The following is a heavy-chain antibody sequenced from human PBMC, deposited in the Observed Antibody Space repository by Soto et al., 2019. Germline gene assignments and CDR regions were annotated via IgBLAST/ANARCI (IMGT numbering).Heavy chain of an antibody. CDR2: IYYSGST. V-gene: IGHV4-59*01. CDR1: GGSISSYY. CDR3: ARIDCSSTSCYGPYYYYYMDV. Sequence: SETLSLTCTVSGGSISSYYWSWIRQPPGKGLEWIGYIYYSGSTNYNPSLKSRVTISVDTSKNQFSLKLSSVTAADTAVYYCARIDCSSTSCYGPYYYYYMDVWGKGTTVTVSS. D-gene: IGHD2-2*01. J-gene: IGHJ6*03.